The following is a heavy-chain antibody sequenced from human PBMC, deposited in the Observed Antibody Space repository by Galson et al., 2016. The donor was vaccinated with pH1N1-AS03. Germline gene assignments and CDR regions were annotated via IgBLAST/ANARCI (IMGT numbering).Heavy chain of an antibody. J-gene: IGHJ3*02. CDR2: IKSQSYGGTP. V-gene: IGHV3-15*01. Sequence: SLRLSCAASGFTFSNAWIIWVRQAPGKGLEWVGRIKSQSYGGTPDYGAPVKGRFTISRDNSKNTLYLQMDSLRPEDTAVYSCAKERGARDAYDIWGQGTMVTVSS. D-gene: IGHD4-17*01. CDR3: AKERGARDAYDI. CDR1: GFTFSNAW.